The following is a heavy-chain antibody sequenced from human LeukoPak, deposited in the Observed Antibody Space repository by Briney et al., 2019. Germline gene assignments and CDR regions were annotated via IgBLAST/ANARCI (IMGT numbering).Heavy chain of an antibody. CDR2: IYTSGST. V-gene: IGHV4-4*07. J-gene: IGHJ3*02. Sequence: SETLSLTCTVSGGSISSYYWSWIRQPAGKGLEWIGRIYTSGSTNYDPSVKSRVTMSVDTSKNQFSLKLSSVTAADTAVYYCARDVGVAILEWSNAFDIWGQGTMVTVSS. CDR1: GGSISSYY. D-gene: IGHD3-3*01. CDR3: ARDVGVAILEWSNAFDI.